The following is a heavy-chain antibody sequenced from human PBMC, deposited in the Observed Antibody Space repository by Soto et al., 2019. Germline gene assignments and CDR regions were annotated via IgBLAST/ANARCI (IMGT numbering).Heavy chain of an antibody. CDR2: ISSSSSTI. V-gene: IGHV3-48*02. CDR1: GFTFSSYS. D-gene: IGHD6-13*01. J-gene: IGHJ1*01. CDR3: ARDFVGYSSSWQTTN. Sequence: PGGSLRLSCAASGFTFSSYSMNWVRQAPGKGLEWVSYISSSSSTIYYADSVKGRFTISRDNAKNSLYLQMNSLRDEDTAVYYCARDFVGYSSSWQTTNWGQGTLVTVSS.